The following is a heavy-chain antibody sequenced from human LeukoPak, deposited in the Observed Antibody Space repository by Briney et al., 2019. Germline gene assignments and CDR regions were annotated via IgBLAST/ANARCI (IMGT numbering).Heavy chain of an antibody. V-gene: IGHV4-59*01. CDR1: GGSISGYY. Sequence: SETLSLTRSVSGGSISGYYWSWIRQPPGKGLEWIGYIYYSGSTKYKPSLKSRVTISVDTSNNQFSLKLSSVTAADTAVYYCARLYYYDSGTFYNGLDSWGQGTLVTVSS. CDR3: ARLYYYDSGTFYNGLDS. D-gene: IGHD3-10*01. CDR2: IYYSGST. J-gene: IGHJ5*01.